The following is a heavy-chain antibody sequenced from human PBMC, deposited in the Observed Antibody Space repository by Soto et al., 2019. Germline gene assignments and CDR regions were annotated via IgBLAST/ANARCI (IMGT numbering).Heavy chain of an antibody. CDR3: ARDSQNGAAPRSGMDV. CDR2: INHSGST. D-gene: IGHD6-13*01. Sequence: SETLSLTCAVYGGSFSGYYWSWIRQPPGKGLEWIGEINHSGSTNYNPSLKSRVTISVDTSKNQFSLKLSSVTAADTAVYYCARDSQNGAAPRSGMDVWGKGTTVPGSS. V-gene: IGHV4-34*01. CDR1: GGSFSGYY. J-gene: IGHJ6*04.